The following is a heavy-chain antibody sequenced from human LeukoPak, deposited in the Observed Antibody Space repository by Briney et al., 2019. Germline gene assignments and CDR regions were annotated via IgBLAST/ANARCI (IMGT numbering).Heavy chain of an antibody. CDR1: GGSFSGYY. CDR2: INHSGST. J-gene: IGHJ6*03. CDR3: ARDSKQRVRDYYYYYMDV. V-gene: IGHV4-34*01. D-gene: IGHD6-25*01. Sequence: PSETLSLTCAVYGGSFSGYYWSWIRQPPGKGLEWIGEINHSGSTNYNPSLKSRVTISVDTSKNQFSLKLSSVTAADTAVYYCARDSKQRVRDYYYYYMDVWGKGTTVTVSS.